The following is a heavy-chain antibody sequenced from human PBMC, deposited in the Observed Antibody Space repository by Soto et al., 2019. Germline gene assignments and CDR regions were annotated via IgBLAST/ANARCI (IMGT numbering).Heavy chain of an antibody. CDR1: GGTFSSYA. V-gene: IGHV1-69*01. D-gene: IGHD6-13*01. Sequence: QVQLVQSGAEVKKPGSSVKVSCKASGGTFSSYAISWVRQAPGQGLEWMGGIIPPLGTPNYAQKFQGRVTMTADESTSTAYMELSSLRSEDTAVYYCARGSAALNYYYCGMAVWGQGTTVTVSS. J-gene: IGHJ6*02. CDR2: IIPPLGTP. CDR3: ARGSAALNYYYCGMAV.